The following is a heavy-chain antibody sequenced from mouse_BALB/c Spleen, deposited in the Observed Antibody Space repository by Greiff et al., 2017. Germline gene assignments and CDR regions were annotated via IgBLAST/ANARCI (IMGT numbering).Heavy chain of an antibody. V-gene: IGHV6-6*02. CDR1: GFTFSNYW. CDR2: IRLKSNNYAT. CDR3: TRANWYYFDY. J-gene: IGHJ2*01. Sequence: DVKLVESGGGLVQPGGSMKLSCVASGFTFSNYWMNWVRQSPEKGLEWVAEIRLKSNNYATHYAESVKGRFTISRDDSKSSVYLQMNNLRAEDTGIYYCTRANWYYFDYWGQGTTLTVSS. D-gene: IGHD4-1*01.